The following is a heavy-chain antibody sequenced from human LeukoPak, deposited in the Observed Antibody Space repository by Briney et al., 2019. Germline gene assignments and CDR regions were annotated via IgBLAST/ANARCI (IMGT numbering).Heavy chain of an antibody. CDR3: ARGGDYSSDPFDY. J-gene: IGHJ4*02. CDR1: GGSINNYF. Sequence: SETLSLTCTVSGGSINNYFWSWIRKPPGKRLEWIGYVSDDGNTNCNPSLESRVTISIDTSKSQFSLKLASVTAADTAVYYCARGGDYSSDPFDYWGQGSLVTVSS. V-gene: IGHV4-59*01. CDR2: VSDDGNT. D-gene: IGHD4-11*01.